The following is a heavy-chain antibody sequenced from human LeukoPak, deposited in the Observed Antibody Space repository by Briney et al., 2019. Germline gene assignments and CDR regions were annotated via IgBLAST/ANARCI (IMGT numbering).Heavy chain of an antibody. CDR3: ARDRGTPDYYDTSGYDY. Sequence: PSETLSLTCTVSGGSISSYYWSWVRQPPGKGLEWIGEIYHSGSTNYNPSLKSRVTISVDKSKNQFSLKLSSVTAADTAVYYCARDRGTPDYYDTSGYDYWGQGTLVTVSS. D-gene: IGHD3-22*01. V-gene: IGHV4-59*12. CDR2: IYHSGST. J-gene: IGHJ4*02. CDR1: GGSISSYY.